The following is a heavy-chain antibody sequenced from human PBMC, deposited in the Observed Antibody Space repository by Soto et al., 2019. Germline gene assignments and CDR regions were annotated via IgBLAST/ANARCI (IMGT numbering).Heavy chain of an antibody. Sequence: PGGSLRLSCVASGLTFKNYWMHWVRQIPGKGLVWVSRINRDGSVTNYADSVKGRFTISRDNAKQMLYLQMNSLRVEDSAVYFCALLDCSSTSCLNNAVDVWGQGTTVTGSS. CDR2: INRDGSVT. CDR1: GLTFKNYW. CDR3: ALLDCSSTSCLNNAVDV. V-gene: IGHV3-74*01. J-gene: IGHJ6*02. D-gene: IGHD2-2*01.